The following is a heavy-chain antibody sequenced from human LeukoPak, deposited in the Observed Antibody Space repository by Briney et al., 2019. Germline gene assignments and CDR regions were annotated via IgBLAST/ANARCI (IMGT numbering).Heavy chain of an antibody. V-gene: IGHV3-23*01. CDR1: GFTFSSYA. CDR2: IGGSGETT. J-gene: IGHJ3*02. CDR3: AKDRGAFDI. Sequence: PGGSLRLSCEASGFTFSSYAMNWVRQSPGKGLEWISAIGGSGETTYYADSVRGRFTISRDNSKNIVYLQLDTLKAEDTATYYCAKDRGAFDIWGQGAMVTVSS.